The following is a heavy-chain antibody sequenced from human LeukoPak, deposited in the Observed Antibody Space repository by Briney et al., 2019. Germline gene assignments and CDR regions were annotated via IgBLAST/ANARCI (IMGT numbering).Heavy chain of an antibody. V-gene: IGHV4-39*01. CDR3: ARHGPRIAATGANFDY. CDR2: LYYSGST. CDR1: GGSISRSTYY. J-gene: IGHJ4*02. D-gene: IGHD6-13*01. Sequence: SETLSLTCIVSGGSISRSTYYWDWLRQPPGEGLEWIGSLYYSGSTYYTPSLKTRVTISVDTSKNQFSLKLSSVTAADTAVYYCARHGPRIAATGANFDYWGQGTLVTVSS.